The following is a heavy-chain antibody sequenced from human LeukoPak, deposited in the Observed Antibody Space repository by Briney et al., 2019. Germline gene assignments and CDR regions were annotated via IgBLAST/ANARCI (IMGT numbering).Heavy chain of an antibody. J-gene: IGHJ4*02. CDR2: IYYGGST. V-gene: IGHV4-59*01. CDR1: GGSISSYY. Sequence: SETLSLTCTVSGGSISSYYWSWLRRPPGKGLEWVGDIYYGGSTNYNPSLKSRVIISVDTSKNQFSLKLSSVTAADTAVYYCARYCTGHCYTGDSYYFDYWGQGTLVTVSS. CDR3: ARYCTGHCYTGDSYYFDY. D-gene: IGHD2-2*02.